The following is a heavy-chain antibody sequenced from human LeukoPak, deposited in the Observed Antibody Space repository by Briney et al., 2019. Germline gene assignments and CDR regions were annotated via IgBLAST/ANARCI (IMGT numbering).Heavy chain of an antibody. V-gene: IGHV4-4*07. CDR2: IYTSGST. CDR3: ARDRWRYYDSSGYYSYFDY. CDR1: GDSISSTTYY. J-gene: IGHJ4*02. Sequence: RPSETLSLTCTVSGDSISSTTYYWGWIRQPAGKGLEWIGRIYTSGSTNYNPSLKSRVTMSVDTSKNQFSLKLSSVTAADTAVYYCARDRWRYYDSSGYYSYFDYWGQGTLVTVSS. D-gene: IGHD3-22*01.